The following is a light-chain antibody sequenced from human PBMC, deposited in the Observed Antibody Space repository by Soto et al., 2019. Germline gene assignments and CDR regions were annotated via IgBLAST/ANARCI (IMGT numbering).Light chain of an antibody. J-gene: IGKJ5*01. Sequence: EIVLTQSPATLSLSPGERATLSCRASQSVSSYLAWYQQKPGQAPRLLIYDASTRATGIPARFRGSGSGTDFTLTISSLEPEDFALYFCQQRSNWPLFGQGTRLELK. CDR1: QSVSSY. CDR3: QQRSNWPL. CDR2: DAS. V-gene: IGKV3-11*01.